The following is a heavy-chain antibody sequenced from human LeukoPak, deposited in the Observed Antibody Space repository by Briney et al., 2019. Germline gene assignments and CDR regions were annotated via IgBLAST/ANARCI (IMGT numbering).Heavy chain of an antibody. D-gene: IGHD2-21*02. CDR2: INSDGSST. CDR1: GFTFSSYW. CDR3: AAAFCGGDCLY. Sequence: PGGSLRLSCAASGFTFSSYWMHWVRQAPGKGLVWVSRINSDGSSTSYADSVKGRFTISRDNAKNTLYLQMNSLRAEDTAVYYCAAAFCGGDCLYWGQGTLVTVSS. V-gene: IGHV3-74*01. J-gene: IGHJ4*02.